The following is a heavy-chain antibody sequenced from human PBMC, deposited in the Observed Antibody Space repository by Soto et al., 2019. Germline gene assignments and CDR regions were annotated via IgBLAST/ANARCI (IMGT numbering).Heavy chain of an antibody. CDR3: AGLDIVVVVAAEKPHADY. Sequence: GGSLRLSCAASGFTFSSYSMNWVRQAPGKGLEWVSYISSSSSTIYYADSVKCRFTISRDNAKNSLYLQMNSLRDEDTAVYYCAGLDIVVVVAAEKPHADYWGQGTLVTVSS. CDR2: ISSSSSTI. V-gene: IGHV3-48*02. CDR1: GFTFSSYS. J-gene: IGHJ4*02. D-gene: IGHD2-15*01.